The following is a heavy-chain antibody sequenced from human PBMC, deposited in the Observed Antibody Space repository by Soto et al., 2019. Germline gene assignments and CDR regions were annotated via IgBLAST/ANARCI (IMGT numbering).Heavy chain of an antibody. CDR1: GYTFTGYY. V-gene: IGHV1-2*04. J-gene: IGHJ6*02. CDR3: ARGPGIPARQRRWLETADYGMDV. D-gene: IGHD6-19*01. CDR2: INPNSGGT. Sequence: ASVKVSCKASGYTFTGYYMHWVRQAPGQGLEWMGWINPNSGGTNYAQKFQGWVTMTRDTSISTAYMELSRLRSDDTAVYYCARGPGIPARQRRWLETADYGMDVWGQGTTVTVSS.